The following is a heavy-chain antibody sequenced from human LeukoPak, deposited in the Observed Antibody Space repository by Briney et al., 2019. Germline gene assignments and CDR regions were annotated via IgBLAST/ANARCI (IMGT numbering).Heavy chain of an antibody. CDR1: GYSISSGYY. J-gene: IGHJ4*02. Sequence: SETLSLTCTVSGYSISSGYYWGWIRQPPGKGLEWIGSIYHSGSTYYNPSLKSRVTISVDTSKNQFSLKLSSVTAADTAVYYCARGEWDYYDSSGYYYWGQGTLVTVSS. CDR3: ARGEWDYYDSSGYYY. D-gene: IGHD3-22*01. V-gene: IGHV4-38-2*02. CDR2: IYHSGST.